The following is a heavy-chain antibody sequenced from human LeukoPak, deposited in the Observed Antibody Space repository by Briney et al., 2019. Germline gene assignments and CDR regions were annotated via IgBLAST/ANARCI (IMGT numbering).Heavy chain of an antibody. V-gene: IGHV1-18*01. J-gene: IGHJ2*01. CDR2: ISAYNGNT. CDR3: ARARRGSGSSYWYFDL. CDR1: GYTFTSYG. Sequence: ASVKVSCKASGYTFTSYGISWVRQAPGQGLEWMGWISAYNGNTNYAQKLQGRVTMTTDTSTSTAYMELSRLRSDDTAVYYCARARRGSGSSYWYFDLWGRGTLVTVSS. D-gene: IGHD3-10*01.